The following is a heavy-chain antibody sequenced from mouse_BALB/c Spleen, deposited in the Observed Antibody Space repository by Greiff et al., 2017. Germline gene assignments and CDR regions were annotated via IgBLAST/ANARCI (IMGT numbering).Heavy chain of an antibody. CDR1: GYAFTNYL. J-gene: IGHJ4*01. V-gene: IGHV1-54*01. CDR3: ARWYYGSSYAMDY. Sequence: LQESGAELVRPGTSVKVSCKASGYAFTNYLIEWVKQRPGQGLEWIGVINPGSGGTNYNEKFKGKATLTADKSSSTAYMQLSSLTSDDSAVYFCARWYYGSSYAMDYWGQGTSVTVSS. CDR2: INPGSGGT. D-gene: IGHD1-1*01.